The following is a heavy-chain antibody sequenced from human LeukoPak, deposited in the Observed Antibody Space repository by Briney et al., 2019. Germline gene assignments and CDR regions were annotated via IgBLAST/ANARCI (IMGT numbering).Heavy chain of an antibody. J-gene: IGHJ5*02. CDR2: INHGGST. D-gene: IGHD2-8*01. CDR3: ARSSVYAMSWFDP. Sequence: PSGTLSLTCAVYGGSFSGYYWSWIRQPPGEGLEWIGEINHGGSTNYNPSLKSRVTISVDTSKNQFSLKLSSVTAADTAVYYCARSSVYAMSWFDPWGQGTLVTVSS. CDR1: GGSFSGYY. V-gene: IGHV4-34*01.